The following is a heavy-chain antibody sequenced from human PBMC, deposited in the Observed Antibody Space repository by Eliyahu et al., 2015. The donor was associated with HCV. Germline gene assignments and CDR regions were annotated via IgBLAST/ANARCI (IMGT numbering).Heavy chain of an antibody. J-gene: IGHJ4*02. CDR2: IHNSGST. V-gene: IGHV4-59*01. CDR3: ARDFSDYAGPEY. CDR1: GCSISSYH. Sequence: QVQLQESGPGLVKPSETLSPTCTVSGCSISSYHWSWIRQPPGKGLEWIGYIHNSGSTNYNPSLKSRVTISVDSSKNQFSLKLSSVTAADTAVYYCARDFSDYAGPEYWGQGTLVTVSS. D-gene: IGHD4-23*01.